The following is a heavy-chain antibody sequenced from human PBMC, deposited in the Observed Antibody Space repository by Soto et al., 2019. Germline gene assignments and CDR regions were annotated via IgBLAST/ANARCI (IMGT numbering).Heavy chain of an antibody. CDR1: GYTFTNYG. J-gene: IGHJ5*02. CDR3: ASMGLRGASDWFDP. D-gene: IGHD1-26*01. CDR2: INAYIGNT. V-gene: IGHV1-18*01. Sequence: QVQLVQSGAEVKKPGASVKVSCKASGYTFTNYGISWVRQAPGQGLEWMGWINAYIGNTNYAQKLQGRVTMTTDTSTTQAYMELRSLRSDDTAVYYCASMGLRGASDWFDPWGQGTLVTVSS.